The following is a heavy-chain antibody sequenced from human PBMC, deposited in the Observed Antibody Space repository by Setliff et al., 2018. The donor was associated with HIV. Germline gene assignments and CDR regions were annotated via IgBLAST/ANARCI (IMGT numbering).Heavy chain of an antibody. D-gene: IGHD2-15*01. V-gene: IGHV4-39*01. CDR1: GGSISSSTYY. Sequence: PSETLSLTCTVSGGSISSSTYYWGWIRQPPGKGLEWIGTIYYTGNTYYNPSLKSRVTISVDTSNNQFSLKLSSVTAADTAVYYCARRRYCSAGGCHYLYYDFDYWGQGTLVTV. J-gene: IGHJ4*02. CDR3: ARRRYCSAGGCHYLYYDFDY. CDR2: IYYTGNT.